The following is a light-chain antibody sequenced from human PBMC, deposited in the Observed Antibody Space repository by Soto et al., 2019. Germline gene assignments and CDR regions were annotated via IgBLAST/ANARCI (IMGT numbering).Light chain of an antibody. CDR1: QGISSY. CDR2: AAS. CDR3: QQYYSYPPT. Sequence: AIRMTQSPSSFSASTGDRVTITCRASQGISSYLAWYQQKPGKAPKLLIYAASTLQSGVPSRFSGSGSGTGFTLTISCLQSEDFATCYCQQYYSYPPTFGQGTKLEIK. V-gene: IGKV1-8*01. J-gene: IGKJ2*01.